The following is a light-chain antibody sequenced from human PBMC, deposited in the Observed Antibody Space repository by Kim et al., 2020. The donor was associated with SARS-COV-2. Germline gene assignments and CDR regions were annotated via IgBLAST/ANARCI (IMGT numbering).Light chain of an antibody. J-gene: IGKJ4*01. CDR1: QTINSW. Sequence: DIQMTQSPSTLSASVGDRVTITCRASQTINSWLAWYQQKPGKAPKLLIYTASSLESGVPSRFSGSGSGTEFTLTISSLQPDDFATYYCQQYINYPLTFGGRTKVDIK. CDR3: QQYINYPLT. CDR2: TAS. V-gene: IGKV1-5*03.